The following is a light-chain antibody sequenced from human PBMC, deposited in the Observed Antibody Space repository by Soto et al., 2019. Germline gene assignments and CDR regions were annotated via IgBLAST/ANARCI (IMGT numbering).Light chain of an antibody. Sequence: DLVMTQSPLALPVTPGEPASISCRSSESLLHSNGYNYLDWYLQKPGQSPQLLIYLGSNRASGVPDRFSGSGSGTEFTLKISRVEAEDVGVYFCMQALKTPQWTFGPGTKVDIK. V-gene: IGKV2-28*01. CDR3: MQALKTPQWT. J-gene: IGKJ1*01. CDR2: LGS. CDR1: ESLLHSNGYNY.